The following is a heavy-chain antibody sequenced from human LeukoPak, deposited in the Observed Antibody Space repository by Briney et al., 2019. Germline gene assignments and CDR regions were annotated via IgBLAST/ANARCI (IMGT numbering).Heavy chain of an antibody. CDR3: AKAKPRAVAGTLQD. V-gene: IGHV3-23*01. Sequence: GGSLRLSCAASGFTFSSYAMSWVRLAPGKGLEWVSAISGSGGSTYYADSVKGRFTISRDNSKNTLYLQMNSLRAEDTAVYYCAKAKPRAVAGTLQDWGQGTLVTVSS. J-gene: IGHJ4*02. CDR2: ISGSGGST. CDR1: GFTFSSYA. D-gene: IGHD6-19*01.